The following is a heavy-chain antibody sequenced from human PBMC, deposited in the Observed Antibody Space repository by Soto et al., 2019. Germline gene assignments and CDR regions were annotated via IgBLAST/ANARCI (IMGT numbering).Heavy chain of an antibody. D-gene: IGHD3-10*01. J-gene: IGHJ4*02. Sequence: EVQLVESGGGLVQPGGSLRLSCAASGVTVSSNYMSLVRQAPGKGLEWVSVIYSGGSTYYADSVKGRFTISRDNSKNTLYLQMNSLRAEDTAVYYCARDFYYNGSGTMGGYFDYWGQGTLVTVSS. CDR2: IYSGGST. V-gene: IGHV3-66*01. CDR1: GVTVSSNY. CDR3: ARDFYYNGSGTMGGYFDY.